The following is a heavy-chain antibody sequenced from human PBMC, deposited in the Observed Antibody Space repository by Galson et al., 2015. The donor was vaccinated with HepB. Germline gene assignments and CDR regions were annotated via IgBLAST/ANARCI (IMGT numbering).Heavy chain of an antibody. CDR1: GYTFTSHD. D-gene: IGHD3-3*01. V-gene: IGHV1-8*01. CDR2: MNPNSNNT. Sequence: SVKVSCKASGYTFTSHDINWVRQATGQGREWMGWMNPNSNNTGYAQKFQGRVTMTRNTSISTAYMELSSLRSEDTAVYYCATIGLWSGYDYWGQGTLVTVSS. CDR3: ATIGLWSGYDY. J-gene: IGHJ4*02.